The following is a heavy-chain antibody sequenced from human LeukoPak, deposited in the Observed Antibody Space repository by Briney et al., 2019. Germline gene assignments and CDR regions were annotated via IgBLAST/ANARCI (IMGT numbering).Heavy chain of an antibody. CDR1: GFTFSHSP. D-gene: IGHD2-2*01. CDR3: ARWGSTSCYDY. Sequence: PGGSLRLSCAVSGFTFSHSPMHWVRQAPGRGLEWVAFRSHDGSVAYYPDSVRGRFTISRDNSKNTLFLQMGSLRGDDMAVYYCARWGSTSCYDYWGQGTLVTVSS. V-gene: IGHV3-30*14. J-gene: IGHJ4*02. CDR2: RSHDGSVA.